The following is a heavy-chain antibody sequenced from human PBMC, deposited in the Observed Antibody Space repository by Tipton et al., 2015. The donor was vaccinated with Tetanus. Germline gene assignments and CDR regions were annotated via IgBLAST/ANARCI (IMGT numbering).Heavy chain of an antibody. J-gene: IGHJ4*02. CDR3: ARASGYSYGPRNYFDY. V-gene: IGHV1-18*01. CDR1: GYNFISYG. D-gene: IGHD5-18*01. Sequence: QSGPEVKKPGASVKVSCKTSGYNFISYGISWVRQAPGHGLEWMGWISTFNGNTIYAQKFQGRVTLTTDTSTSTAYMELRSLRSDDTAVYYCARASGYSYGPRNYFDYWGQGTLVTVSS. CDR2: ISTFNGNT.